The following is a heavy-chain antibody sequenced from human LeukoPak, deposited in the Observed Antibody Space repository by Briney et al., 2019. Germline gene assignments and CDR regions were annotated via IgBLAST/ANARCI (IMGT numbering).Heavy chain of an antibody. CDR3: AKDWYYDFWSGYLYY. CDR1: GFTFSDYY. Sequence: GGSLRLSCAASGFTFSDYYMSWIRQAPGKGLEWVSAISGSGGSTYYADSVKGRFTISRDNSKNTLYLQMNSLRAEDTAVYYCAKDWYYDFWSGYLYYWGQGTLVTVSS. V-gene: IGHV3-23*01. J-gene: IGHJ4*02. D-gene: IGHD3-3*01. CDR2: ISGSGGST.